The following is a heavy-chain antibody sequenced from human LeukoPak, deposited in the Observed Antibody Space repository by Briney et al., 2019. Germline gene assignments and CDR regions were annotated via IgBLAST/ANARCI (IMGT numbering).Heavy chain of an antibody. J-gene: IGHJ3*02. Sequence: PGGSLRLSCAASGFTSSRHAMHWVRPAPGKGLEWVSQIWPVGGYKYYADSVKGRFPVSRDNVKNTLYLKMNHLRAEDPAVYYCTRDGHQQNPYACDIWGQGTLVTVSS. D-gene: IGHD2-2*01. V-gene: IGHV3-33*01. CDR2: IWPVGGYK. CDR3: TRDGHQQNPYACDI. CDR1: GFTSSRHA.